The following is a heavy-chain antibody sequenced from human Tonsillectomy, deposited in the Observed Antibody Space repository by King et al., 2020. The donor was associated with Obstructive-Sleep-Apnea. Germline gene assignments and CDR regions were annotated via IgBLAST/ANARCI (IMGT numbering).Heavy chain of an antibody. CDR1: GGSISSSSYY. CDR3: ARDAERITMIVVVNNWFDP. V-gene: IGHV4-39*07. D-gene: IGHD3-22*01. CDR2: IYYSGST. Sequence: PLQESGPGLVKPSETLSLTCTVSGGSISSSSYYWGWIRQPPGKGLEWIGSIYYSGSTYYNPSLKSRVTISVDTSKNQFSLKLSSVTAADTAVYYCARDAERITMIVVVNNWFDPWGQGTLVTVSS. J-gene: IGHJ5*02.